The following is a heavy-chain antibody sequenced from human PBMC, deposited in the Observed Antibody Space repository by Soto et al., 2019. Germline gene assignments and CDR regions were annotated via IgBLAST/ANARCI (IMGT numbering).Heavy chain of an antibody. CDR1: GGSFSGYY. J-gene: IGHJ6*03. CDR3: ARSWSTSTRNYYYYYYMDV. D-gene: IGHD2-2*01. V-gene: IGHV4-34*01. Sequence: SETLSLTCAVYGGSFSGYYWSWIRQPPGKGLEWIGEINHSGSTNYNPSLKSRVTISVDTSKNQFPLKLSSVTAADTAVYYCARSWSTSTRNYYYYYYMDVWGKGTTVTVSS. CDR2: INHSGST.